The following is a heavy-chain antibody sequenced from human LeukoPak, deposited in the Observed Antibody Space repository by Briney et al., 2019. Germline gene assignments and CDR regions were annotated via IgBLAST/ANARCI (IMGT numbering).Heavy chain of an antibody. D-gene: IGHD6-13*01. J-gene: IGHJ4*02. V-gene: IGHV3-23*01. CDR1: GFTFSSYA. CDR3: ASVSSSWYYFDY. CDR2: ISGSGGST. Sequence: GGSLRLSCAASGFTFSSYAMSWVRQAPGKGLEWVSAISGSGGSTYYADSVKGRFTISRDNSKNTLYLQMNSLRAEDTAVYYCASVSSSWYYFDYWGQGSLVTASS.